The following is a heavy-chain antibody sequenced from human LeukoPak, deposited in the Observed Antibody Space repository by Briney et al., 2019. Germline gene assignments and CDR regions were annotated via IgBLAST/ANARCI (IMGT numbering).Heavy chain of an antibody. CDR2: IYYSGST. V-gene: IGHV4-31*03. D-gene: IGHD4-23*01. CDR3: AAMTTVVRGRDAFDI. CDR1: GGSISSGGYY. J-gene: IGHJ3*02. Sequence: SQTLSLTCTVSGGSISSGGYYWSWIHQHPGKGLEWIGYIYYSGSTYYNPSLKSRVTISVDTSKNQFSLKLSSVTAADTAVYYCAAMTTVVRGRDAFDIWGQGTMVTVSS.